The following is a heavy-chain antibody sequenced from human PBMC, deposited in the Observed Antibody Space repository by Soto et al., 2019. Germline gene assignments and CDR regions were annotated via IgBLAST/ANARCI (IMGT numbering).Heavy chain of an antibody. J-gene: IGHJ4*02. CDR2: IWYDGSNK. CDR3: ARDPPHYCSGGSCYSGLKGYSDY. Sequence: GSLRLSCAASGFTFSSYGMHWVRQAPGKGLEWVAVIWYDGSNKYYADSVKGRFTISRDNSQNTLYLQMNSLRAEDTAVYYCARDPPHYCSGGSCYSGLKGYSDYWGQGTLVTVSS. CDR1: GFTFSSYG. D-gene: IGHD2-15*01. V-gene: IGHV3-33*01.